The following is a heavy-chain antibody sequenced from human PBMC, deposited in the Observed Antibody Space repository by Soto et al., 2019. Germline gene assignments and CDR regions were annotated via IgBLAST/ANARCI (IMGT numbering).Heavy chain of an antibody. D-gene: IGHD1-26*01. V-gene: IGHV4-39*01. J-gene: IGHJ4*02. Sequence: SETLSLTCTVSGGSISSSSYYWGWFRQPPGKGLEWIGSIYYSGSTYYNPSLKSRVTISVDTSKNQFSPKLSSVTAADTAVYYCYASSTYYFDFSCQGTRVTVSS. CDR1: GGSISSSSYY. CDR3: YASSTYYFDF. CDR2: IYYSGST.